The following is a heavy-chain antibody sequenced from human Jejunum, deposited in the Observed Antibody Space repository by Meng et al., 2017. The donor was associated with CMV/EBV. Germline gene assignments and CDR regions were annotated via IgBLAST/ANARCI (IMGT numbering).Heavy chain of an antibody. Sequence: CAASGFPISSYARSWMRQAPRKGLEWVSGISTSGETGNYTDSVKGRFTISRDNSKNTLYLQMNDLRVEDTAVYYCARIRSSPGGGNWGQGTRVTVSS. CDR2: ISTSGETG. D-gene: IGHD6-13*01. CDR3: ARIRSSPGGGN. V-gene: IGHV3-23*01. CDR1: GFPISSYA. J-gene: IGHJ4*02.